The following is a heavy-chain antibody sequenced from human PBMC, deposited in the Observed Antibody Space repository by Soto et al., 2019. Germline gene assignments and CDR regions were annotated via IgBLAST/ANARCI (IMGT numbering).Heavy chain of an antibody. J-gene: IGHJ4*02. CDR3: ARGSRYYYDSSGYYDIDY. D-gene: IGHD3-22*01. CDR2: INAGNGNT. CDR1: GYTFTSYA. Sequence: ASVKVSCKASGYTFTSYAMHWVRQAPGQRLEWMGWINAGNGNTKYSQKFQGRVTITRDTSASTAYMELSSLRSEDTAVYYCARGSRYYYDSSGYYDIDYWGQGTLVTVSS. V-gene: IGHV1-3*01.